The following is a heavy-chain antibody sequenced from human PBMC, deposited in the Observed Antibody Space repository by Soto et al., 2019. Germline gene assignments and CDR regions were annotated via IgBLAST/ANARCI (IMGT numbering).Heavy chain of an antibody. Sequence: SETLSLTCTVSGGSSRSGGDSWSWMRQPPGKGLEWIGYIYHSGSTYYNPSLKSRVTISVDRSKNQFSLKLSAVTAADTAVYYCARVPDVWGQGTTVTVSS. CDR2: IYHSGST. V-gene: IGHV4-30-2*01. CDR3: ARVPDV. J-gene: IGHJ6*02. CDR1: GGSSRSGGDS.